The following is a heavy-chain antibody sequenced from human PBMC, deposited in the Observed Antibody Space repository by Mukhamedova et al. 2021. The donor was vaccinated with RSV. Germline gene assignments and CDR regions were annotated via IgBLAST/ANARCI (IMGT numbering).Heavy chain of an antibody. CDR3: ARETGPLRFDY. J-gene: IGHJ4*02. D-gene: IGHD3-3*01. Sequence: GLVWVSRINSDGSSTSYADSVKGRFTISRDNAKNTLYLQMNNLRAEDTAVYYCARETGPLRFDYWGQGTLVTVSS. V-gene: IGHV3-74*01. CDR2: INSDGSST.